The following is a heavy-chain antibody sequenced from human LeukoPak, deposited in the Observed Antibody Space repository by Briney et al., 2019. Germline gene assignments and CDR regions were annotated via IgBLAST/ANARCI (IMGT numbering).Heavy chain of an antibody. Sequence: SETLSLTCTVSGGSISSYYWSWIRQPPGKGLEWIGYIYYSGSTNYNPSLKSRVTISVDTSKNQFSLKLSSVTAADTAVYYCARDTLRGPYGSGSYYNPLGAFDIWGQGTMVTVSS. CDR2: IYYSGST. V-gene: IGHV4-59*01. CDR3: ARDTLRGPYGSGSYYNPLGAFDI. D-gene: IGHD3-10*01. CDR1: GGSISSYY. J-gene: IGHJ3*02.